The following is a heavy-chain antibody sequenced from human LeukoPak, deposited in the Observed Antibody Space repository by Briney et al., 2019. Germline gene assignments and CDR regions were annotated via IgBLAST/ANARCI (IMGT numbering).Heavy chain of an antibody. Sequence: GGSLRLSCAASGFTVSSNYMSWVRQAPGKGLEWVSVIYSGGSTYYADSVKGRFTISRDNSKNTLYLQMNSLRAEDTAVYYCARRIQWLVNNWFDPWGQGTLVTVSS. CDR1: GFTVSSNY. CDR3: ARRIQWLVNNWFDP. D-gene: IGHD6-19*01. CDR2: IYSGGST. J-gene: IGHJ5*02. V-gene: IGHV3-53*05.